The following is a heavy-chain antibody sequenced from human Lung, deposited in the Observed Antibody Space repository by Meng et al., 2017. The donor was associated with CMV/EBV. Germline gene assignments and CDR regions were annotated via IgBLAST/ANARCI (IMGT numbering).Heavy chain of an antibody. CDR3: ARDQGRGYSYGQAYYYGMDV. J-gene: IGHJ6*02. V-gene: IGHV3-66*02. D-gene: IGHD5-18*01. CDR1: GFTVSSNY. Sequence: ESXKISXAASGFTVSSNYMSWVRQAPGKGLEWVSVIYSGGSTYYADSVKGRFTISRDNSKNTLYLQMNSLRAEDTAVYYCARDQGRGYSYGQAYYYGMDVWGQGTTVTVSS. CDR2: IYSGGST.